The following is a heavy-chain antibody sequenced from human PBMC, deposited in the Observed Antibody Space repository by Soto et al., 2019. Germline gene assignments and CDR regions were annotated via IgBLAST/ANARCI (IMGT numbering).Heavy chain of an antibody. CDR3: AKATYGLYFDY. CDR2: ISYDGSNK. Sequence: QVQLVESGGGVGQPGRYLRLSCAASGFTFSSYGMHWVRQAPGKGLEWVAVISYDGSNKYYADSVKGRFTISRDNSQNTLYLQMNSLRAEDTAVYYCAKATYGLYFDYWGQGTLVTVSS. V-gene: IGHV3-30*18. CDR1: GFTFSSYG. J-gene: IGHJ4*02. D-gene: IGHD3-10*01.